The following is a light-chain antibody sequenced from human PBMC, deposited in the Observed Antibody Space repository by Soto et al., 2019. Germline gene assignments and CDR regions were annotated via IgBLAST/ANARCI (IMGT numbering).Light chain of an antibody. CDR1: QRDNSRY. V-gene: IGKV3-20*01. Sequence: EIVLTQSPGTLSFFAGERATLSSSASQRDNSRYLAWYQQKPGQAPRLLMSGASTRAAGIPDRFSGSGSGTDFTLTISRLEPEDFAVYYCQQRGGSPPTWTFGQGTKVDIK. J-gene: IGKJ1*01. CDR3: QQRGGSPPTWT. CDR2: GAS.